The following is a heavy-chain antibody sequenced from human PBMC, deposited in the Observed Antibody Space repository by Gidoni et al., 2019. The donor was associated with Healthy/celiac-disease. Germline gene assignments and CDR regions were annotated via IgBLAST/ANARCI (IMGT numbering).Heavy chain of an antibody. V-gene: IGHV3-43*01. J-gene: IGHJ6*02. CDR1: GFTFDDYT. Sequence: EVQLVESGGVVVQPGGSLRLSCAASGFTFDDYTMHWVRQAPGKGLEWVSLISWDGGSTYYADSVKGRFTISRDNSKNSLYLQMNSLRTEDTALYYCAKGGDYYHGMDVWGQGTTVTVSS. CDR2: ISWDGGST. CDR3: AKGGDYYHGMDV.